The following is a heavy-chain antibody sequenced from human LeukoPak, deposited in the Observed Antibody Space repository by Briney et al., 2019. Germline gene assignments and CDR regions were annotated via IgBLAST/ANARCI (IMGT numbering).Heavy chain of an antibody. Sequence: PSETLSLTCTVSGGSISSSSYYWGWIRQPPGKGLEWIGEINHSGSTNYNPSLKSRVTISVDTSKNQFSLKLSSVTAADTAVYYCARLEVGATYYFDYWGQGTLVTVSS. D-gene: IGHD1-26*01. CDR1: GGSISSSSYY. J-gene: IGHJ4*02. CDR3: ARLEVGATYYFDY. CDR2: INHSGST. V-gene: IGHV4-39*01.